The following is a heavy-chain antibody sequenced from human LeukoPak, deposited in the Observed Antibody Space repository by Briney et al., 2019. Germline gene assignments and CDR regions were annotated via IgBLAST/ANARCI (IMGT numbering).Heavy chain of an antibody. J-gene: IGHJ3*02. V-gene: IGHV3-74*01. CDR3: ARVGVPQYAFDI. Sequence: GGSLRLSCAASGFTFSSYWMHWVRQVPGKGPVWVSRINSDGRITSYADSVKGRFTISRDNAKNTLYLQMNSLRAEDTAVYSCARVGVPQYAFDIWGQGTWVTVSS. CDR2: INSDGRIT. D-gene: IGHD2-2*01. CDR1: GFTFSSYW.